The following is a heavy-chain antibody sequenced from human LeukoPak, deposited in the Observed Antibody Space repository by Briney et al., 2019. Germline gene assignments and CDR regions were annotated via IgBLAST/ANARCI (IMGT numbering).Heavy chain of an antibody. J-gene: IGHJ4*02. Sequence: GGSLRLSCKASGFTFSDYAMSWVRQAPGKGLDWVSRISGSGDSTYYADSVKGRFTFSRDSSKNTLFLQMNSLRAEDTAVYYCAKDPKAYCSGGMCYFDYWGQGTLVTVSS. CDR3: AKDPKAYCSGGMCYFDY. D-gene: IGHD2-15*01. V-gene: IGHV3-23*01. CDR2: ISGSGDST. CDR1: GFTFSDYA.